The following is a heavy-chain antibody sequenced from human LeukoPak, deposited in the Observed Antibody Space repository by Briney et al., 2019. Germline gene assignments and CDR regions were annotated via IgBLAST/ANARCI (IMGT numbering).Heavy chain of an antibody. Sequence: GGSLRLSCAASGFTFSSYWMHSVRQAPGKGLLWVSRINTDGSSTNFADSVRGRFTISRDNAKNTLYLQMNCLRAEDTAVYYCTRDLRGTYYGRFDYWGQGTLVTVSS. CDR1: GFTFSSYW. D-gene: IGHD1-26*01. V-gene: IGHV3-74*01. J-gene: IGHJ4*02. CDR2: INTDGSST. CDR3: TRDLRGTYYGRFDY.